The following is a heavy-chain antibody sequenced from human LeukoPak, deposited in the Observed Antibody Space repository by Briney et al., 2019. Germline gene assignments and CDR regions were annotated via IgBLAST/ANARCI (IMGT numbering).Heavy chain of an antibody. CDR1: GFTFSSYG. V-gene: IGHV3-30*18. J-gene: IGHJ4*02. Sequence: GGSLRLSCAASGFTFSSYGMHCVRQAPGKGLEWVAVISYDGSNKYYADSVKGRFTISRDNSKNTLYLQMNSLRAEDTAVYYCANGADSGSYADYWGQGTLVTVSS. D-gene: IGHD1-26*01. CDR3: ANGADSGSYADY. CDR2: ISYDGSNK.